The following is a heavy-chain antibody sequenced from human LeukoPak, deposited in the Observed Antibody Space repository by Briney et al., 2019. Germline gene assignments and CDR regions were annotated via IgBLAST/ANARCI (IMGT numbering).Heavy chain of an antibody. J-gene: IGHJ4*02. CDR2: VNPSTGGT. CDR1: GYTLTELS. CDR3: ARDPAIYYESDYYFDN. D-gene: IGHD3-22*01. V-gene: IGHV1-2*02. Sequence: ASVKVSCKVSGYTLTELSMHWMRQAPGQGLEWMGWVNPSTGGTNYAQKFQGRVTMTRDTSITTAYMELTSLRSDDTAVYYCARDPAIYYESDYYFDNWGQGTLVTVSS.